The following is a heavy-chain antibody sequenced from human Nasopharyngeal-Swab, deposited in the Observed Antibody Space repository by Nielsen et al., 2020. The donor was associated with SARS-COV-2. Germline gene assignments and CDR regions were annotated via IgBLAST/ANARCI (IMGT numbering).Heavy chain of an antibody. CDR2: ISDGGGKT. CDR3: ARENYFGSGTLASYDV. D-gene: IGHD3-10*01. V-gene: IGHV3-23*01. CDR1: GFSFSTYA. Sequence: GESLKISCGASGFSFSTYAMTWVRQAPGKGLEWVSVISDGGGKTFYADSVKGRFTLSRDNSKNTLYLQMNSLRAEDTAIYYCARENYFGSGTLASYDVWGQGTMVTVSS. J-gene: IGHJ3*01.